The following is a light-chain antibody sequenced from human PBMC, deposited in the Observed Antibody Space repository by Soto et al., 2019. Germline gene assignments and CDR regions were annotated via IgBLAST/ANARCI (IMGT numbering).Light chain of an antibody. V-gene: IGKV3-20*01. J-gene: IGKJ1*01. CDR1: QSVSSSY. Sequence: ILLTQCPGTLSLSPGVRATLSCRASQSVSSSYLAWYQQKNCQAPRLLIYGASSRATGIPERLSGSGYGTDFTITISRMQTEDFAVYYCQQYGSSPETFGHGTKVDI. CDR2: GAS. CDR3: QQYGSSPET.